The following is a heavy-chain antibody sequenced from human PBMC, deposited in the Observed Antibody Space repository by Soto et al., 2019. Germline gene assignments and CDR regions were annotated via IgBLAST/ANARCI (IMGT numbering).Heavy chain of an antibody. CDR3: AIDGLRGVSPSGMDV. Sequence: GGSLRLSCAASGFTFSSYSMTWVRQAPGKGLEWVSSISSSSSYIYYADSVKGRFTISRDNDKNSLYLQMNSLRAEDTAVYYCAIDGLRGVSPSGMDVWGQGTTVTVSS. V-gene: IGHV3-21*01. D-gene: IGHD3-10*01. CDR2: ISSSSSYI. CDR1: GFTFSSYS. J-gene: IGHJ6*02.